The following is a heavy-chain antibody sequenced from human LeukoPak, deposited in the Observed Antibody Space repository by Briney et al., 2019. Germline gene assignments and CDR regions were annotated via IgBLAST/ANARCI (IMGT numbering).Heavy chain of an antibody. CDR3: ARVGGSYPLLYYYYYMDV. J-gene: IGHJ6*03. D-gene: IGHD1-26*01. V-gene: IGHV3-21*01. CDR1: GFTFSSYS. Sequence: PGGSLRLSCAASGFTFSSYSMNWVRQAPGKGLEWVSSISSSGNYIYYADSVKGRFTISRDNAKNSLYLQMNSLRAEDTAVYYCARVGGSYPLLYYYYYMDVWGKGTTVTVSS. CDR2: ISSSGNYI.